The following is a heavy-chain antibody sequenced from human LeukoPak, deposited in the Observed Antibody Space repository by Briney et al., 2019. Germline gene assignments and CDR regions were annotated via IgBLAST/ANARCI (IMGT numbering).Heavy chain of an antibody. CDR3: ARDKRFLEWLD. V-gene: IGHV4-39*07. D-gene: IGHD3-3*01. J-gene: IGHJ4*02. Sequence: SETLSLTCTVSGGSISSSSYYWGWIRQPPGKGLEWIGSIYYSGSTYYNPSLKSRVTISVDTSKNQFSLKLSSVTAADTAVYYCARDKRFLEWLDWGQGTLVTVSS. CDR1: GGSISSSSYY. CDR2: IYYSGST.